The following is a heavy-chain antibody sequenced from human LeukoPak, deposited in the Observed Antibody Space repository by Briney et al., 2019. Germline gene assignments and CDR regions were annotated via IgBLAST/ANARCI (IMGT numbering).Heavy chain of an antibody. J-gene: IGHJ4*02. CDR3: ARDRNCGGDCDFDY. V-gene: IGHV3-53*01. CDR2: IYSGGST. CDR1: GFTVSSNY. Sequence: GGSLRLSCAASGFTVSSNYMSWVRQAPGKGLEWVSIIYSGGSTFYADSVKGRFTISRDNAKNSLYLQMNSLRAEDTALYYCARDRNCGGDCDFDYWGQGTLVTVSS. D-gene: IGHD2-21*02.